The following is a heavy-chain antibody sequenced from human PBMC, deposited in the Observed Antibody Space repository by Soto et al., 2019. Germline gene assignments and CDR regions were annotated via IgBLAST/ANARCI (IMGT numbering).Heavy chain of an antibody. CDR1: GYTFTSYY. D-gene: IGHD6-19*01. CDR2: INPSGGST. J-gene: IGHJ4*02. V-gene: IGHV1-46*01. Sequence: QVQLVQSGAEVKKPGASVKVSCKASGYTFTSYYMHWVRQAPGQGLEWMGIINPSGGSTSYAQKFQGRVTMTRDTSPSTVYMELSSLRSEDTAVYYCARDTRQAVAGMYWGQGTLVTVSS. CDR3: ARDTRQAVAGMY.